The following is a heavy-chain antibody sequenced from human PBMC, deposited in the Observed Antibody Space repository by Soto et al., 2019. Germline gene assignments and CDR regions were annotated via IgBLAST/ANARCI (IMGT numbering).Heavy chain of an antibody. CDR2: IIPIFGTA. CDR3: AKVRYSSPMGYYYGMDV. J-gene: IGHJ6*02. CDR1: GVTFRKFI. Sequence: QVQLEQSGGEVKKPGSSVKVSCKASGVTFRKFIMTWVRQAPGLGLEWVGGIIPIFGTANYAQKFQGRVTITADESTSTSYLEVSNLRSEDTAVYYCAKVRYSSPMGYYYGMDVWGQGTAVTGSS. D-gene: IGHD6-19*01. V-gene: IGHV1-69*01.